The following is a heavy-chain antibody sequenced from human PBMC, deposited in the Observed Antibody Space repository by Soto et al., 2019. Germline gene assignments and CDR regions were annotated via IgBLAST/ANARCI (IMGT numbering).Heavy chain of an antibody. CDR3: AVDTVTYYYGMDV. D-gene: IGHD4-17*01. CDR2: IIPILGIA. Sequence: QVQLVQSGAEVKKPGSSVKVSCKASGGTFSSYTISWVRQAPGQGLEWMGRIIPILGIANYAQKFQGRVTITADKSTSTAYMELSSLRSAETAVYYCAVDTVTYYYGMDVWGQGTTVTVSS. V-gene: IGHV1-69*02. CDR1: GGTFSSYT. J-gene: IGHJ6*02.